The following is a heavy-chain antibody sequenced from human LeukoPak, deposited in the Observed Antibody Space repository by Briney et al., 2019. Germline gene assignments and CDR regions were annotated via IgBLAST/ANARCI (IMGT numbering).Heavy chain of an antibody. CDR3: ASLTPRPACSSTSCYRGNWFDP. J-gene: IGHJ5*02. D-gene: IGHD2-2*01. V-gene: IGHV4-38-2*02. CDR2: IYHSGST. CDR1: GYSISSGYY. Sequence: SETLSLTCTVSGYSISSGYYWGWIRQPPGKGLEWIGSIYHSGSTYYNPSLKSRVTISVDTSKNQFSLKLSSVTAADTAVYYCASLTPRPACSSTSCYRGNWFDPWGQGTLVTVSS.